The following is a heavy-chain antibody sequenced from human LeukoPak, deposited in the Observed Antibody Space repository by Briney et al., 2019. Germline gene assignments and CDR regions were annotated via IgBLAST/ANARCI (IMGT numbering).Heavy chain of an antibody. V-gene: IGHV3-48*04. CDR2: ISSSSSTL. Sequence: GGSLRLSCAASGFTFSSYSMNWVRQAPGKGLEWVSYISSSSSTLYYADSVKGRFTISRDNAKNSLYLQMNSLRAEDTAVYYCARDRISPGSGSYYNVVWYFDLWGRGTLATVSS. CDR1: GFTFSSYS. CDR3: ARDRISPGSGSYYNVVWYFDL. J-gene: IGHJ2*01. D-gene: IGHD3-10*01.